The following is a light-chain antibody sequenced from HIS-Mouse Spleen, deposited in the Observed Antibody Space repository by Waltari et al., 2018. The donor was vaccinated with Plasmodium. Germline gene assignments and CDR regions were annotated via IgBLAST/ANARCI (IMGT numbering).Light chain of an antibody. J-gene: IGLJ3*02. V-gene: IGLV2-23*03. Sequence: QSALTQPASVSGSPGQSITISCTGTSSDVGSYNLVSWYQQHPGQAPKRRIYEGSKRPSGVSNRFSGSKSGNTASLTIAGLQAEDEADYYCCSYAGSSTFVFGGGTKLTVL. CDR3: CSYAGSSTFV. CDR2: EGS. CDR1: SSDVGSYNL.